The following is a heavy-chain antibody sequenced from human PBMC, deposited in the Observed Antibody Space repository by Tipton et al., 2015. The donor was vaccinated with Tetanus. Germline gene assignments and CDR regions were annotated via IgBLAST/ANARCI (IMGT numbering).Heavy chain of an antibody. Sequence: TLSLTCTVSGGSINSTTYYWGWIRQAPGKGLEWIGSIYFSGRAYYNPSLKSRVTISVDTSKNQLSLKLTSVTAADTAVYYCATMTPVDWYFDLWGRGTLVTVSS. CDR2: IYFSGRA. J-gene: IGHJ2*01. CDR1: GGSINSTTYY. CDR3: ATMTPVDWYFDL. V-gene: IGHV4-39*07. D-gene: IGHD4-23*01.